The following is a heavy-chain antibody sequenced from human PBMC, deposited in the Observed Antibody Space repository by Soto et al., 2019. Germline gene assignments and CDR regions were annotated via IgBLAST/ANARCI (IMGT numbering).Heavy chain of an antibody. V-gene: IGHV1-2*04. J-gene: IGHJ5*02. CDR1: GYTFTGYY. D-gene: IGHD2-15*01. Sequence: GASVKVSCKASGYTFTGYYMHWVRQAPGQGLEWMGWINPNSGGTNYAQKFQGWVAMTRDTSISTAYMELSRLRSDDTAVYYCARGFAAANWFDPWGQGTLVTVSS. CDR2: INPNSGGT. CDR3: ARGFAAANWFDP.